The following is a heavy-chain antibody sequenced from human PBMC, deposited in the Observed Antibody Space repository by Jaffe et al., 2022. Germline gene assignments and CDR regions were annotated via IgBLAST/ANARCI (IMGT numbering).Heavy chain of an antibody. CDR2: INPSGGST. D-gene: IGHD2-2*01. V-gene: IGHV1-46*03. CDR1: GNTFTRFY. CDR3: AKSEGDCSSTSCVFTH. Sequence: QVQLVQSGAEVKKPGASVKVSCKASSGNTFTRFYIHWVRQAPGQGLEWMGIINPSGGSTTYAQKLQGRVTMTRDTSTSTVYMELSSLRSEDTAVYYCAKSEGDCSSTSCVFTHWGQGTLVTVSS. J-gene: IGHJ1*01.